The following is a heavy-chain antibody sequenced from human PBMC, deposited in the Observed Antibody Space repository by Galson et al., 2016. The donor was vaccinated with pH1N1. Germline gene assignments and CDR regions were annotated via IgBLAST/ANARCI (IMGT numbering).Heavy chain of an antibody. J-gene: IGHJ3*01. CDR3: AKSFNASSGYTLQGPFDV. CDR1: GFTFSSYA. Sequence: SLRLSCAASGFTFSSYAISWVRQAPGQGLEWVSAISGSGGSTYYAESVKGRFTISRDDSRKTVYLQLSSRRAEDTAVYYFAKSFNASSGYTLQGPFDVWGQGTMVTVSS. V-gene: IGHV3-23*01. D-gene: IGHD3-10*01. CDR2: ISGSGGST.